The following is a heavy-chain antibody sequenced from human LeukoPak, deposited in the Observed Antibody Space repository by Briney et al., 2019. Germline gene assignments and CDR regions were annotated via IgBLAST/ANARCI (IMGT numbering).Heavy chain of an antibody. V-gene: IGHV1-46*01. CDR2: TIPGGGHT. CDR3: AREGPPGSLAFYFDY. J-gene: IGHJ4*02. D-gene: IGHD3-10*01. CDR1: GYTFTSYY. Sequence: VASVKVSCKASGYTFTSYYIHFVRQAPGQGLEWMGATIPGGGHTAFSERFQGRLTLTRDTSTSTVYMEVNSLRSEDTAFYYCAREGPPGSLAFYFDYWGQGTLVTVSS.